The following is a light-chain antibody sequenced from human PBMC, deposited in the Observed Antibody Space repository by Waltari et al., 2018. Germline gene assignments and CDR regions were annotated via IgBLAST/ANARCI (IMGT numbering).Light chain of an antibody. V-gene: IGLV3-21*04. CDR1: NIGSKS. CDR2: YDT. CDR3: QVWDDVTDSGV. J-gene: IGLJ3*02. Sequence: YVLTQPPSVSVDPGKTARLTCGGDNIGSKSGNWYQQQPGQAPVLVMFYDTDRPSEIPERFSCSNSGNTATLTISWVEAGDEADYHCQVWDDVTDSGVFGGGTKLTVL.